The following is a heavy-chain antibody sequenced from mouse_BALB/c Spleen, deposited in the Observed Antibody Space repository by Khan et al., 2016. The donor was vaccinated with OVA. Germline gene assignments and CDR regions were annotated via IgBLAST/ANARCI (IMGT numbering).Heavy chain of an antibody. CDR3: ARVNYGSRDYFDY. CDR2: ILPGSGSR. V-gene: IGHV1-9*01. J-gene: IGHJ2*01. CDR1: GYTFSGYW. Sequence: QIPLVQSGAELMKPGASVKISCKATGYTFSGYWLEWVKQRPGHGLEWIGEILPGSGSRNYNEKFKGKATFTADISSKTTYMQLSSLTSEDSAVDYCARVNYGSRDYFDYWGQGTTLTVSS. D-gene: IGHD1-1*01.